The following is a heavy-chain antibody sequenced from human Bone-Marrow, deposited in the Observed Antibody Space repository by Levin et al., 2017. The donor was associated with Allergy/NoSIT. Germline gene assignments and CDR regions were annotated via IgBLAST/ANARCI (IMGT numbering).Heavy chain of an antibody. D-gene: IGHD6-19*01. V-gene: IGHV1-58*02. J-gene: IGHJ5*02. CDR3: AADSGNSSGWSREGNWFDP. CDR2: IVVGSGNT. CDR1: GFTFTSSA. Sequence: GASVKVSCKASGFTFTSSAMQWVRQARGQRLEWIGWIVVGSGNTNYAQKFQERVTITRDMSTSTAYMELSSLRSEDTAVYYCAADSGNSSGWSREGNWFDPWGQGTLVTVSS.